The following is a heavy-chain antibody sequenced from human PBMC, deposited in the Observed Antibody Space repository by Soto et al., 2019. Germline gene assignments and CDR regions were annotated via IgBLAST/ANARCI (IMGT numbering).Heavy chain of an antibody. CDR1: DSTFTGYT. CDR2: ISSLNGNT. CDR3: ARGTVTSGRWFGP. J-gene: IGHJ5*02. V-gene: IGHV1-18*04. Sequence: QVHLVQSETEVKEPGASVTVSCKTSDSTFTGYTINWVRQAPGQGLEWLGWISSLNGNTNYARKHQGRLTMTTNTSATTAYMELRSLRSDDTAVYFCARGTVTSGRWFGPWGQGTLVTVSS. D-gene: IGHD4-17*01.